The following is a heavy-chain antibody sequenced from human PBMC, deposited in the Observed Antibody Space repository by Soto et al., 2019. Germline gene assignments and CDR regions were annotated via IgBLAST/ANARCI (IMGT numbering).Heavy chain of an antibody. CDR2: IYYNDDR. D-gene: IGHD5-12*01. Sequence: GSVPTLVNPTQTLTLTCTFSGFSFTTAGLAVGWIRQTPGGALEWLTLIYYNDDRRFSPSLKTRLTITGDTSKNQVVLSLTNVDPGDTATYFCAHSDGGYEIIYFDFWGQGIPVTVSS. CDR1: GFSFTTAGLA. J-gene: IGHJ4*02. CDR3: AHSDGGYEIIYFDF. V-gene: IGHV2-5*01.